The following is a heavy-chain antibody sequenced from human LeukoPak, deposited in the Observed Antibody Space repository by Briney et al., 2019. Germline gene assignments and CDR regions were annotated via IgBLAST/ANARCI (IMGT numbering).Heavy chain of an antibody. CDR1: GGSISSYY. D-gene: IGHD1-26*01. CDR3: ARHGASGSYLYYFDY. Sequence: PSETLSLTCTVSGGSISSYYWGWIRQPPGKGLEWIGYIYYSGSTNYNPSLKSRVTISVDTSKNQFSLKLSSVTAADTAVHFCARHGASGSYLYYFDYWGQGTLVTVSS. V-gene: IGHV4-59*08. J-gene: IGHJ4*02. CDR2: IYYSGST.